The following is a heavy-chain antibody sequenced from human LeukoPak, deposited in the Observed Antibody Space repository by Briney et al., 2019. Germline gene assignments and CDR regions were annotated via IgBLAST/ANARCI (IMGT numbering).Heavy chain of an antibody. Sequence: SETLSLTCTVSGYSISSGYYWGWIRQPPGKGLEWIGSIYHSGSTYYNPSLKSRVSMSVDTSKNQFSLKLSSVTAADTAVYYCARDGKYYYDSSGYYWSVNWFDPWGQGTLVTVSS. D-gene: IGHD3-22*01. CDR2: IYHSGST. J-gene: IGHJ5*02. CDR3: ARDGKYYYDSSGYYWSVNWFDP. CDR1: GYSISSGYY. V-gene: IGHV4-38-2*02.